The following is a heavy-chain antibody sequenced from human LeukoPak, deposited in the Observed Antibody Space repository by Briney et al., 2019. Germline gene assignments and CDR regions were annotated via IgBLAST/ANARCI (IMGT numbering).Heavy chain of an antibody. CDR1: GFTFSSYA. CDR2: ISSNGGST. J-gene: IGHJ4*02. V-gene: IGHV3-64*01. Sequence: PGGSLRLSCAASGFTFSSYAMHWVRQAPGKGLEYVSAISSNGGSTYYANSVKGRFTISRDNSKNTLYLQMGSLRAEDMAVYYCAKGGGDLGSGILDYWGQGTLVTVSS. D-gene: IGHD3-10*01. CDR3: AKGGGDLGSGILDY.